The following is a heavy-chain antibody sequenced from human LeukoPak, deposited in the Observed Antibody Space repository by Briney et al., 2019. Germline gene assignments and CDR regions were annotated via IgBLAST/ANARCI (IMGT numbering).Heavy chain of an antibody. J-gene: IGHJ4*02. CDR3: ARAYYYGSGSMDY. CDR1: GGSVSSGSYY. D-gene: IGHD3-10*01. V-gene: IGHV4-61*01. Sequence: PSETLSLTCTVSGGSVSSGSYYWSWIRQPPGKGLEWIAYIYYSGSTNYNPSLKSRVTISVDTSKNQFFLRLNSVTAADTAVYYCARAYYYGSGSMDYWGQGTLVTVSS. CDR2: IYYSGST.